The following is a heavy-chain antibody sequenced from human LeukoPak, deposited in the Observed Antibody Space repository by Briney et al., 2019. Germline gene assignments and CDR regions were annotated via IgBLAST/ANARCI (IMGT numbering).Heavy chain of an antibody. CDR1: GFTFSSYS. CDR3: ARTYCIGSSCPGVFEY. CDR2: ISSSSSTI. V-gene: IGHV3-48*01. D-gene: IGHD2-15*01. J-gene: IGHJ4*02. Sequence: PGGSLRLSCAASGFTFSSYSMNWVRQAPGKGLEWVSYISSSSSTIYYADSVKGRFTISRDNSKDTLYLQMNSLRAEDTAVYYCARTYCIGSSCPGVFEYWGQGTLVTVSS.